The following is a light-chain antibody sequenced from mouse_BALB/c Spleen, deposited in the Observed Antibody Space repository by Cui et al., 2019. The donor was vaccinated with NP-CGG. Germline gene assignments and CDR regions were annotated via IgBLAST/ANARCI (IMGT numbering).Light chain of an antibody. CDR1: TGAVTTSHY. Sequence: HAVVPQESPPTTSPGETVTLTCRSSTGAVTTSHYANGVQEKPDHLFTGLIGGTNNRAPGVPARFSGSLIGDKAALTITGAQTEDEAIYFCALWYSNHWVFGGGTKLTVL. CDR2: GTN. J-gene: IGLJ1*01. V-gene: IGLV1*01. CDR3: ALWYSNHWV.